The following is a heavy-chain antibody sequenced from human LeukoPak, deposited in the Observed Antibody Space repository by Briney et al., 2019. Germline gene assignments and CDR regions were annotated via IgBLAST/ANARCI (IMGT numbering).Heavy chain of an antibody. V-gene: IGHV3-23*01. CDR2: ISGSGDRR. Sequence: PGGSLRLSCGASGFTFSSYAMSWVRQAPGKGLEWVSGISGSGDRRNYADSVKGRFTISRDNAKNSLYLQMNSLRAEDTAVYYCARAGSSGYYEGDYWGQGTLVTVSS. D-gene: IGHD3-22*01. CDR3: ARAGSSGYYEGDY. CDR1: GFTFSSYA. J-gene: IGHJ4*02.